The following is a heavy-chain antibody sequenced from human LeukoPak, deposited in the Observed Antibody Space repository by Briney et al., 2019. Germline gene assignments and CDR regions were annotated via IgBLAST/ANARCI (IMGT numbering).Heavy chain of an antibody. Sequence: GGSLTPSCGAAGLTFSSYAMSSVRQAPGKGLEEDSAISGGGSSTYYADSVKGRFTISRDNSKKTMYLQMNSLRAEDTAVYYFSRVDLWGQGTLVTVSS. CDR2: ISGGGSST. CDR3: SRVDL. CDR1: GLTFSSYA. J-gene: IGHJ4*02. V-gene: IGHV3-23*01.